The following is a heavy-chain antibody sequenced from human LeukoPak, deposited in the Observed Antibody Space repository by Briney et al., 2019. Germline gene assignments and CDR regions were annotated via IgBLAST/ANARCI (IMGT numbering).Heavy chain of an antibody. Sequence: SETLSLTCTVSGGSISSSDYYWGWIRQPPGKGLEWIASIYYSGSTSYNPSLKSRVTISVDTSKNQFSLKLSSVTAADTAVYYCARHRGLGIVSFDYWGQGTLVTVSS. CDR1: GGSISSSDYY. V-gene: IGHV4-39*01. J-gene: IGHJ4*02. CDR3: ARHRGLGIVSFDY. CDR2: IYYSGST. D-gene: IGHD7-27*01.